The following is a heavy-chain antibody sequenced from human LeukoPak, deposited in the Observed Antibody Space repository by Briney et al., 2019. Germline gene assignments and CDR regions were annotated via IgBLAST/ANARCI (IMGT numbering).Heavy chain of an antibody. CDR3: ARRYYDSSGYYLFDY. J-gene: IGHJ4*02. Sequence: ASVKVSCKASGYTFTSYAMHWVRQAPGQRLEWMGWINAGNGNTEYSQKFQGRVTITRDTSASTAYMELSSLRSEDTAVYYCARRYYDSSGYYLFDYWGQGTLVTVSS. CDR1: GYTFTSYA. V-gene: IGHV1-3*01. CDR2: INAGNGNT. D-gene: IGHD3-22*01.